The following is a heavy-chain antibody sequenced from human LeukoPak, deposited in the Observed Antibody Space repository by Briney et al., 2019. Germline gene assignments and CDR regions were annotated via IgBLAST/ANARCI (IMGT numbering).Heavy chain of an antibody. Sequence: GFLRLSCAASGFTFSNYGMSWVRQAPGKGLEWVSGISGNGDNTYYADSVKGRSSISRDNSKNTLYLQMDSLRAEDTAVYHCAKTNGYYDYWGRGTLVTVSS. CDR1: GFTFSNYG. CDR3: AKTNGYYDY. CDR2: ISGNGDNT. J-gene: IGHJ4*02. V-gene: IGHV3-23*01. D-gene: IGHD3-22*01.